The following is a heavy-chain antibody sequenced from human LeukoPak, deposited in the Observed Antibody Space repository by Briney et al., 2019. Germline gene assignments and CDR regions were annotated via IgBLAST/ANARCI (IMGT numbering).Heavy chain of an antibody. Sequence: SETLSLTCTVSGGSINNHYWGWIRQPPGKGLEWIGCIYYSGSTKYNPSLKSRVTMSLDTPKNQFSLKLSSVTAADTAVYYCVNLLGPTSDWYSDYWSQGTLVTVSP. D-gene: IGHD6-19*01. CDR2: IYYSGST. V-gene: IGHV4-59*11. CDR3: VNLLGPTSDWYSDY. J-gene: IGHJ4*02. CDR1: GGSINNHY.